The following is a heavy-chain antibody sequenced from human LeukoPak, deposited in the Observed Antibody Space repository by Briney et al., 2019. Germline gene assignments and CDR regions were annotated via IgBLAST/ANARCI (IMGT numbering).Heavy chain of an antibody. Sequence: PSETLSLTCTVSGGSISSYYWSWIRQPPGKGLEWIGYIYYSGSTNYNPSLKSRVTISVDTSKNQFSLKLSSVTAADTAVYYCARSQANWEYYFDYWGQGTLVTVSS. CDR2: IYYSGST. CDR3: ARSQANWEYYFDY. CDR1: GGSISSYY. D-gene: IGHD7-27*01. J-gene: IGHJ4*02. V-gene: IGHV4-59*01.